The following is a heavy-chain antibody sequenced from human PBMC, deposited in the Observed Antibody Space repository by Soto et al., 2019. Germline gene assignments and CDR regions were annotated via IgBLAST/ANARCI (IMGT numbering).Heavy chain of an antibody. D-gene: IGHD5-18*01. J-gene: IGHJ4*02. CDR1: GGSQA. Sequence: QVQLVQSGAEVKKPGSSVKVSCKTSGGSQATSWVRQAPGHGPEWLGGIIGVFPTTNKAEKFEGRVTSTADKSTGTAYMELSSLTSVDTAAYYGATVGPPLSGAFTYGYEGPFAYWGQGILVIVSS. V-gene: IGHV1-69*06. CDR3: ATVGPPLSGAFTYGYEGPFAY. CDR2: IIGVFPTT.